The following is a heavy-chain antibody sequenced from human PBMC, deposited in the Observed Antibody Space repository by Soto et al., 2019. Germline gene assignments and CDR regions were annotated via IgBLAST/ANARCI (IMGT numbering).Heavy chain of an antibody. J-gene: IGHJ4*02. Sequence: GGSLRLSCAASGFTFSSYGMHWVRQAPGKGLEWVAVIWYDGSNKYYADSVKGRFTISRDNSKNTLYLQMNSLRAEDTAVYYCARDHAAHYYDSSGYLAPVDYWGQGTLVTVSS. V-gene: IGHV3-33*01. D-gene: IGHD3-22*01. CDR3: ARDHAAHYYDSSGYLAPVDY. CDR1: GFTFSSYG. CDR2: IWYDGSNK.